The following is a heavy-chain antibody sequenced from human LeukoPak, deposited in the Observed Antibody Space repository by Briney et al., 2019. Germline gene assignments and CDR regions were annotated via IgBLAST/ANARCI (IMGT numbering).Heavy chain of an antibody. CDR1: GFTVSSNY. CDR3: AKDLGGSYYGYFDY. Sequence: GGSLRLSCVASGFTVSSNYMSWVRQAPGKGLEWVSLIYSGDSTYYADSVKGRFTISRDNSKNTLYLQMNSLRAEDTAVYYCAKDLGGSYYGYFDYWGQGTLVTVSS. J-gene: IGHJ4*02. CDR2: IYSGDST. D-gene: IGHD1-26*01. V-gene: IGHV3-53*01.